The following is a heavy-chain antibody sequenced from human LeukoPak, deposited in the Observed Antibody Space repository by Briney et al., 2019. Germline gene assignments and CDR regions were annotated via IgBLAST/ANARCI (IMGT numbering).Heavy chain of an antibody. J-gene: IGHJ5*02. D-gene: IGHD3-16*01. CDR3: ARAPAGGKARKVEIWCDP. CDR2: ISAYNGNT. CDR1: GSTFIRYG. Sequence: ASVKVSCKASGSTFIRYGISWVRQAPGQGLEWMGWISAYNGNTNYVQRLQGRVTMTTDPHTSTADLELRSLRYDDRAVYYCARAPAGGKARKVEIWCDPWGEGPLVTVSS. V-gene: IGHV1-18*01.